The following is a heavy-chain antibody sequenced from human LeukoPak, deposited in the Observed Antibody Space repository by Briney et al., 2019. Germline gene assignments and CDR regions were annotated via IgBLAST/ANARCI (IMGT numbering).Heavy chain of an antibody. D-gene: IGHD2/OR15-2a*01. CDR3: ARDFFKTNWFDP. J-gene: IGHJ5*02. Sequence: GGSLRLSCAASGFTVSSYYMSWVRQAPGKGLEWVSAIYSGGSTYYSDSVMGRFTISSDNSKNTLYLQMNSLGNEDTAVYYCARDFFKTNWFDPWGQGTLVTVSS. CDR2: IYSGGST. CDR1: GFTVSSYY. V-gene: IGHV3-66*01.